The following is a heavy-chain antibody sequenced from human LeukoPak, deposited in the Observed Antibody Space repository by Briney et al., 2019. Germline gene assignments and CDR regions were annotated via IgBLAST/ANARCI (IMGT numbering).Heavy chain of an antibody. V-gene: IGHV1-69*04. D-gene: IGHD3-3*01. CDR1: GGTFSSYA. J-gene: IGHJ4*02. Sequence: SVKVSCKASGGTFSSYAISWVRQAPGQGLEWMGRVIPILGIANYAQKFQGRVTITADKSTSTAYMELSSLRSEDTAVYYCARGGTDYDFWSGYSYHYFDYWGQGTLVTVSS. CDR3: ARGGTDYDFWSGYSYHYFDY. CDR2: VIPILGIA.